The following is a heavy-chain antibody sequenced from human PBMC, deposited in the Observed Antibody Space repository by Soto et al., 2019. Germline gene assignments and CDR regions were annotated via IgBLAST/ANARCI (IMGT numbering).Heavy chain of an antibody. CDR1: EYTFTKYA. Sequence: GASVKVSCKASEYTFTKYAMHWVRQAPGQRFEWMGWINAGNGNTKYSQKFQGRVTITRDTSASRVYMELSCLCSEDRAVYYCASSYCISTSCPPDYGMDVWGQGTRVTVSS. CDR2: INAGNGNT. CDR3: ASSYCISTSCPPDYGMDV. V-gene: IGHV1-3*01. J-gene: IGHJ6*02. D-gene: IGHD2-2*01.